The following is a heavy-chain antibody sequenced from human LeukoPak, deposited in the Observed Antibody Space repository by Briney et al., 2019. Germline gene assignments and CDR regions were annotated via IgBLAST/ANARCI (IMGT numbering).Heavy chain of an antibody. CDR3: VRYSYGYFDY. D-gene: IGHD5-18*01. CDR2: IYFSGST. Sequence: SETLSLTCTVSGGSISSYYWSWIRQPPGKGLEWIGYIYFSGSTNYSPSLKSRVTISVDTSKNQFSLKLSSVTAADTAVYYCVRYSYGYFDYWGQGTLVTVSS. V-gene: IGHV4-59*01. CDR1: GGSISSYY. J-gene: IGHJ4*02.